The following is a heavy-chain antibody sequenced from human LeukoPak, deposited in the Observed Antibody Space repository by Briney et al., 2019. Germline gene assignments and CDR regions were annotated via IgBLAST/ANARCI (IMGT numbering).Heavy chain of an antibody. Sequence: GGSLRLSCAASGFTFSTYSMNWVRQAPGKGLEWVSYISSSSYTIDYADSVKGRFTISRDNAKNSLYLQMNSLRVEDTAVYYCARGLLWLFGGQGTLVTVPS. D-gene: IGHD3-10*01. CDR3: ARGLLWLF. J-gene: IGHJ4*02. V-gene: IGHV3-48*04. CDR2: ISSSSYTI. CDR1: GFTFSTYS.